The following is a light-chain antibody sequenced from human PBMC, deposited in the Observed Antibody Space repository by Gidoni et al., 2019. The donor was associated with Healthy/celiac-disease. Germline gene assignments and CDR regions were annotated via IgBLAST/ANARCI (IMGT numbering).Light chain of an antibody. V-gene: IGKV3D-20*01. CDR3: QQYGSSPLT. CDR1: QRVSSSY. CDR2: DAS. Sequence: EIVLTQSPATLSLSPGERATLSCGASQRVSSSYLAWYQQKPGLAPRLLIYDASSRATGIPDRFSGSGSGTDFTLTISSLEPEDFAVYYCQQYGSSPLTFGGGTKVEIK. J-gene: IGKJ4*01.